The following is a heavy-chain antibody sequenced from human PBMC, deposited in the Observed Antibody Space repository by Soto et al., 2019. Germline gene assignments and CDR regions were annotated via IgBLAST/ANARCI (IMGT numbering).Heavy chain of an antibody. CDR1: GGSFSGYY. D-gene: IGHD5-12*01. Sequence: SETLSLTCAVYGGSFSGYYWSWIRQPPGKGLEWIGEINHSGSTNYNPSLKSRVTISVDTSKNQFSLKLSSVTAADTAVYYCARGDIVATIFRYWGQGTLVTVSS. V-gene: IGHV4-34*01. J-gene: IGHJ4*02. CDR2: INHSGST. CDR3: ARGDIVATIFRY.